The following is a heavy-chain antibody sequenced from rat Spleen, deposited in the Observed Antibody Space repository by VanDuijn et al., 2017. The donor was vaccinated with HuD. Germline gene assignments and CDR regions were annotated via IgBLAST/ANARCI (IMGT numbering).Heavy chain of an antibody. Sequence: QVQLKESGPGLMQPSQTLSLTCTVSGFSLISNGVSWVRQPPGKGLEWIAAISGGGSTYFNSALKSRLSISRDTSKSQVFLKMNSLLTEDTAIYFCTRDPIATRDYFDYWGQGVMVTVSS. V-gene: IGHV2S12*01. CDR1: GFSLISNG. CDR2: ISGGGST. J-gene: IGHJ2*01. D-gene: IGHD1-3*01. CDR3: TRDPIATRDYFDY.